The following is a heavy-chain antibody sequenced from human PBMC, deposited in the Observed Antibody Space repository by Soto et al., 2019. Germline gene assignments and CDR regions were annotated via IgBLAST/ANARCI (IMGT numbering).Heavy chain of an antibody. Sequence: SETLSLTCTVSGGSISSYYWSWIRQPPGKGLEWIGYIYYSGSTNYNPSLKSRVTISVDTSKNQFSLKLSSVTAADTAVYYCARVRDLGAVVSYYYYYMDVWGKGTTVTVSS. D-gene: IGHD5-18*01. CDR3: ARVRDLGAVVSYYYYYMDV. CDR1: GGSISSYY. CDR2: IYYSGST. J-gene: IGHJ6*03. V-gene: IGHV4-59*01.